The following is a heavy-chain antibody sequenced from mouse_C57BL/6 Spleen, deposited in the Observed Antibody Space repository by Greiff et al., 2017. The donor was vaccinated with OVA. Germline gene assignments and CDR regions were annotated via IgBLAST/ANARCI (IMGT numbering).Heavy chain of an antibody. CDR1: GYTFTDYE. D-gene: IGHD3-2*02. CDR2: IDPETGGT. V-gene: IGHV1-15*01. Sequence: QVQLKESGAELVRPGASVTLSCKASGYTFTDYEMHWVKQTPVHGLEWIGAIDPETGGTAYNQKFKGKAILTADKSSSTAYMELRSLTSEDSAVYYCTRGSSGYGYFDYWGQGTTLTVSS. CDR3: TRGSSGYGYFDY. J-gene: IGHJ2*01.